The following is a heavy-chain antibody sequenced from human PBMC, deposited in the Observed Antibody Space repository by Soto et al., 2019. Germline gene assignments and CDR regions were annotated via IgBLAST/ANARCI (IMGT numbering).Heavy chain of an antibody. CDR3: ARDRNGWIAFDI. J-gene: IGHJ3*02. V-gene: IGHV3-23*01. CDR1: GFTFSSYA. CDR2: ISGSGGST. Sequence: GGSLRLSCAASGFTFSSYAMSWVRQAPGKGLEWVSAISGSGGSTYYADSVKGRFTISRDNAKNSLYLQMNSLRAEDTALYYCARDRNGWIAFDIWGQGTMVTVSS. D-gene: IGHD3-3*01.